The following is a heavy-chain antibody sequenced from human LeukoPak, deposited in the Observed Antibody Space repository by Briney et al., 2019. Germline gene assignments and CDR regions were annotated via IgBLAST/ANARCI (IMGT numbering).Heavy chain of an antibody. J-gene: IGHJ4*02. D-gene: IGHD5-24*01. Sequence: SETLSLTCAVYGGSFSGYYWSWIRQPPGKELEWIGEINHSRSTNYNPSLKSRVTISVDTSKNQFSLKLSSVTAADTAVYYCARGVGMATYYFDYWGQGTLVTVSS. CDR1: GGSFSGYY. CDR2: INHSRST. V-gene: IGHV4-34*01. CDR3: ARGVGMATYYFDY.